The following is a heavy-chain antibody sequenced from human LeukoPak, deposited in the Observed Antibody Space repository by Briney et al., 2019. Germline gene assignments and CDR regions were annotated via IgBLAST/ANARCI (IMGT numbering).Heavy chain of an antibody. J-gene: IGHJ6*02. CDR3: ARVGGSNFYNYGMDV. CDR1: GGSISSSSYY. D-gene: IGHD4-11*01. Sequence: PSETLSLTCTVSGGSISSSSYYWSWIRQSPGKGLEWIGYIYFSGSTNYNPSLKRRVTMSVVTSKNQFSLRLTSVTAADTATYYCARVGGSNFYNYGMDVWGQGTTVIVSS. CDR2: IYFSGST. V-gene: IGHV4-61*01.